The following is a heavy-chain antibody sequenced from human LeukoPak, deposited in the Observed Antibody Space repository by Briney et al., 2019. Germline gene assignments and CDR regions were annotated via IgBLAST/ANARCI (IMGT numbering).Heavy chain of an antibody. J-gene: IGHJ4*02. CDR2: IIPIFGTA. D-gene: IGHD3-22*01. Sequence: GASVKVSCKASGGTFSSYAISWVRQAPGQGLEWMGGIIPIFGTANYAQKFQGRVTMTRDTSTSTVYMELSSLRSEDTAVYYCARSFYDSRPIDYWGQGTLVTVSS. CDR3: ARSFYDSRPIDY. CDR1: GGTFSSYA. V-gene: IGHV1-69*05.